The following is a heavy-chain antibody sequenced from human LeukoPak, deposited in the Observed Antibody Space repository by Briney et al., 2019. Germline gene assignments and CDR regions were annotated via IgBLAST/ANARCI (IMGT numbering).Heavy chain of an antibody. Sequence: GGSLRLSCAASGFTVSSNYMSWVRQAPGKGLEWVSVIYSGGGTYYADSVKGRFTIPRDNSKNTLYLQMNSLRAEDTAVYYCAREIVGTAGAFDIWGQGTMVTVSS. CDR3: AREIVGTAGAFDI. CDR1: GFTVSSNY. J-gene: IGHJ3*02. CDR2: IYSGGGT. V-gene: IGHV3-53*01. D-gene: IGHD2-21*01.